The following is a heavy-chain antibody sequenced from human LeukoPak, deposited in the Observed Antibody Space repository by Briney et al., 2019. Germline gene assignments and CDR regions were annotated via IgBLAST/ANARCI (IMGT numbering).Heavy chain of an antibody. V-gene: IGHV1-2*02. CDR3: ARDWGYYDSRGYCDY. D-gene: IGHD3-22*01. Sequence: CINTNSGGTNYAQKFQGRVTMTRDTSISTAYMELSRLRSDDTAVYYCARDWGYYDSRGYCDYWGQGTLVTVSS. J-gene: IGHJ4*02. CDR2: INTNSGGT.